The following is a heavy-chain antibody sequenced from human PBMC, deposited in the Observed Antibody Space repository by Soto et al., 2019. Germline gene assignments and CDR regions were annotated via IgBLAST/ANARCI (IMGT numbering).Heavy chain of an antibody. J-gene: IGHJ4*02. D-gene: IGHD2-21*02. CDR2: ISYDGSNK. CDR1: GFTFSSYA. Sequence: QVQLVESGGGVVQPGRSLRLSCAASGFTFSSYAMHWVRQAPGKGLEWVAVISYDGSNKYYADSVKGRFTISRDNSNNTLYLQMNSLRAEDTAVYYCARENGGNSVLDYWGQGTLVTVSS. V-gene: IGHV3-30-3*01. CDR3: ARENGGNSVLDY.